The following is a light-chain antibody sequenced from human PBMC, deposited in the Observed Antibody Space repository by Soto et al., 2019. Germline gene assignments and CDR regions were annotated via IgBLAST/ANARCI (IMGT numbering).Light chain of an antibody. CDR3: QQYNKWPPLT. V-gene: IGKV3-15*01. CDR2: DTS. J-gene: IGKJ4*01. CDR1: ESVSRR. Sequence: EIVMTQSPATLSVSPGESATLSCRASESVSRRLAWYQQKPGQAPRLLIYDTSTRATDIPARFSGSGSGTEFTLTISSLQSEDFAVYYCQQYNKWPPLTFGGGTKVDIK.